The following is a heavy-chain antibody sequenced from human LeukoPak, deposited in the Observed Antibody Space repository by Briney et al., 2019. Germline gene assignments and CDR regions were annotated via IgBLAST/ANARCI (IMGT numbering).Heavy chain of an antibody. CDR1: GDSITSPGYP. J-gene: IGHJ3*02. CDR2: ISHTGQS. Sequence: SETLSLTCSVSGDSITSPGYPWTWIRQPPGKGLEWIGFISHTGQSDYSPSLKSRVFISRDASKNEFSLKLTSVTAADTAVYFCARDVVVTSSPDAYDIWGPGKMVIVSS. CDR3: ARDVVVTSSPDAYDI. D-gene: IGHD2-21*01. V-gene: IGHV4-31*03.